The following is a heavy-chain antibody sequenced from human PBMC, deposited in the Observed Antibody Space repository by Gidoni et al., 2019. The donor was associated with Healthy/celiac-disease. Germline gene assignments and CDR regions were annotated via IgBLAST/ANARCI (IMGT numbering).Heavy chain of an antibody. V-gene: IGHV5-10-1*03. CDR3: ARLAVGCSSTSCDGDHYYYMDV. Sequence: EVQLVQSGAAVKKPGESLRISCKGSGYSFTSYWISWVRQLTGQGLEWMGRIAPSDSYTNYSPSVQGHVTISADKSISTAYLQWSSLKASDTAMYYCARLAVGCSSTSCDGDHYYYMDVWGKGTTVTVSS. CDR1: GYSFTSYW. J-gene: IGHJ6*03. D-gene: IGHD2-2*01. CDR2: IAPSDSYT.